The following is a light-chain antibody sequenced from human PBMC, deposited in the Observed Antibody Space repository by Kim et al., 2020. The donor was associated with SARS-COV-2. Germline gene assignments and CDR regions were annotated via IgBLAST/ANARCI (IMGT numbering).Light chain of an antibody. CDR2: DAS. J-gene: IGKJ4*01. CDR1: QSVSSSN. Sequence: VSPGERPTLYCRASQSVSSSNLAWYQQKPGQAPRLLIYDASTRATGIPDRFSGSGSGTEFTLTISRVEPEDFAVYYCQQYGNSLSFGGGTKVDIK. V-gene: IGKV3-20*01. CDR3: QQYGNSLS.